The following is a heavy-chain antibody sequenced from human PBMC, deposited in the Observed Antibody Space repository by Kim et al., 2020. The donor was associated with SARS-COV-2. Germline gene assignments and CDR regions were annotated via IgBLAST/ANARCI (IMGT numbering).Heavy chain of an antibody. CDR1: GFTFSSYA. CDR2: ISYDGSNK. D-gene: IGHD5-12*01. V-gene: IGHV3-30*04. J-gene: IGHJ4*02. CDR3: ARVKRLTVATSLAFDY. Sequence: GGSLRLSCAASGFTFSSYAMHWVRQAPGKGLEWVAVISYDGSNKYYADSVKGRFTISRDNSKNTLYLQMNSLRAEDTAVYYCARVKRLTVATSLAFDYWGQGTLVTVSS.